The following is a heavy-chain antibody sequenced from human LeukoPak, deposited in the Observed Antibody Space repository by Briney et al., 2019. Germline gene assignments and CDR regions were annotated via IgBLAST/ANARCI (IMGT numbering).Heavy chain of an antibody. Sequence: PGGSLRLSCAASGFTFSNSGMHWVRQAPGKGLEWVAFVLYDGSNKYYTDSVKGRFTISRDNSRNTLYLQMNSLRPEDAAVYYCAKDLTYWGQGTPVTVSS. V-gene: IGHV3-30*02. CDR3: AKDLTY. CDR2: VLYDGSNK. J-gene: IGHJ4*02. CDR1: GFTFSNSG.